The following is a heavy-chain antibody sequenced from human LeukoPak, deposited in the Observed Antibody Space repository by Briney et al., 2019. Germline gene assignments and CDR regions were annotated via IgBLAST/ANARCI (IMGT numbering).Heavy chain of an antibody. Sequence: SETLSLTCAVYGGSFSGYYWSWIRQPPGKGLEWIGSIYHSGSTYYNPSLKSRVTISVDTSKNQFSLKLSSVTAADTAVYYCARVGKGSSTRDWFDPWGQGTLVTVSS. J-gene: IGHJ5*02. CDR2: IYHSGST. V-gene: IGHV4-34*01. CDR3: ARVGKGSSTRDWFDP. D-gene: IGHD2-2*01. CDR1: GGSFSGYY.